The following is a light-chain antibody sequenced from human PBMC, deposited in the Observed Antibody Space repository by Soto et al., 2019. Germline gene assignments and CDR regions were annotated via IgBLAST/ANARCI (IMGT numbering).Light chain of an antibody. CDR3: QHYHNLPIT. Sequence: DIQLTQSPSSLSASVGDRVTITCQTSQDISYHLNWYQQKPEKAPNVLIYDASRLEPGVPSRFSASGSGTDFTFTISSLQPEDIATYYCQHYHNLPITFGQGTRLEIK. V-gene: IGKV1-33*01. J-gene: IGKJ5*01. CDR1: QDISYH. CDR2: DAS.